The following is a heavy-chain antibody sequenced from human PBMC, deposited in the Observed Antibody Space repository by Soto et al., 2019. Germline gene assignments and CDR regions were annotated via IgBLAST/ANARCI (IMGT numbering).Heavy chain of an antibody. CDR2: IWYDGSNK. Sequence: GGSLRLSCAASGFTFSSYGMHWVRQAPGKGLEWVAVIWYDGSNKYYADSVKGRFTISRDNSKNTLYLQMNSLRAEDTAVYYCARDPGYCSSTSCYVPSPYGMDVWGQGTTVTVSS. D-gene: IGHD2-2*01. J-gene: IGHJ6*02. CDR3: ARDPGYCSSTSCYVPSPYGMDV. V-gene: IGHV3-33*01. CDR1: GFTFSSYG.